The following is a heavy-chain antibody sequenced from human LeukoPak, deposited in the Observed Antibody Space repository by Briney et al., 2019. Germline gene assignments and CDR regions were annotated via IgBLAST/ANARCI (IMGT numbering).Heavy chain of an antibody. Sequence: ASVKVSCKASGYTFTGYYMHWVRQAPGQGLEWMGWNNPNSGGTNYAQKFQGWVTMTRDTSISTAYMELSRLRSDDTAVYYCAREDSGYDLGYWGQGTLVTVSS. V-gene: IGHV1-2*04. D-gene: IGHD5-12*01. CDR2: NNPNSGGT. J-gene: IGHJ4*02. CDR3: AREDSGYDLGY. CDR1: GYTFTGYY.